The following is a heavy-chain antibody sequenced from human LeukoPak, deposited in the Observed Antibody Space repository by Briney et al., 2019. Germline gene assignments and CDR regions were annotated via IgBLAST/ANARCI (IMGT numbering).Heavy chain of an antibody. J-gene: IGHJ5*02. D-gene: IGHD3-22*01. CDR3: ARGFYDSSGYSNCFDP. CDR2: IYYTGTT. V-gene: IGHV4-59*01. Sequence: SETLSPTCTVSGDSISSSYWSWIRQPPGKTLEWIGYIYYTGTTNYNPSLKSRVTMSIDTSKNQFSLNLNSVTAADTAVYYCARGFYDSSGYSNCFDPWGQGTLVTVSS. CDR1: GDSISSSY.